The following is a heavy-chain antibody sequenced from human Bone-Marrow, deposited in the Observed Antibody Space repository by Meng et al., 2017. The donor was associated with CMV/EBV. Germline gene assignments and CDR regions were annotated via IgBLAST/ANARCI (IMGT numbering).Heavy chain of an antibody. CDR2: IIPILGIA. D-gene: IGHD6-6*01. CDR3: ARAAKSIAARPSYYYGMDV. V-gene: IGHV1-69*02. Sequence: SVKVSCKASGGTFSSYTISWVRQAPGQGLEWMGRIIPILGIANYAQKFQGRVTITADKSTSTAYMELSSLRSEDTAVYYCARAAKSIAARPSYYYGMDVWGQGPTVPVYS. J-gene: IGHJ6*02. CDR1: GGTFSSYT.